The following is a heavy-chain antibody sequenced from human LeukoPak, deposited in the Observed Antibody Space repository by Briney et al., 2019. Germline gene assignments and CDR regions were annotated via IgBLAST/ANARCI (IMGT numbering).Heavy chain of an antibody. CDR3: AKERYFDWLDVYDGMDV. J-gene: IGHJ6*02. CDR1: GFTFSDYY. D-gene: IGHD3-9*01. Sequence: GGSLRLSCAASGFTFSDYYMSWIRQAPGKGLEWVAVISYDGSNKYYADSVKGRFTISRDNSKNTLYLQMNSLRAEDTAVYYCAKERYFDWLDVYDGMDVWGQGTTVTVSS. CDR2: ISYDGSNK. V-gene: IGHV3-30*18.